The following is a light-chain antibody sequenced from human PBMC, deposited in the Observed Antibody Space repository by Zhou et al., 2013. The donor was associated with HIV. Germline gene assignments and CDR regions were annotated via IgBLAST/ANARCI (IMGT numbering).Light chain of an antibody. Sequence: AVHITQSPASVSASTGDRVTITCRASQDVGAYLAWYQQKPGKAPNLLIYKASTLESGVPSRFSGGGSGTDFTLTISSLQPEDFATYYCQPDLQYPSTFGEGPRWRSN. J-gene: IGKJ4*01. CDR2: KAS. V-gene: IGKV1-8*01. CDR3: QPDLQYPST. CDR1: QDVGAY.